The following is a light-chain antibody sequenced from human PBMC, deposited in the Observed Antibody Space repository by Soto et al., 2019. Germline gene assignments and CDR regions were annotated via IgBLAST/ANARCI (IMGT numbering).Light chain of an antibody. V-gene: IGKV3-20*01. Sequence: IVLTQSPGSLSLSPGDRATLSCRASQSVYSDYVAWYQKKPGQAPKILIYETSTRATGIPDRSSGSGSGTDFTLTISRLEPDHYAVYYCQQYGSPDPWTFGQGTKVDMK. CDR1: QSVYSDY. J-gene: IGKJ1*01. CDR2: ETS. CDR3: QQYGSPDPWT.